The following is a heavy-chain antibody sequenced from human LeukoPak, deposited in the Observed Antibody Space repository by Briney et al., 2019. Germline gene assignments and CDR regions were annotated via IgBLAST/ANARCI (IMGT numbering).Heavy chain of an antibody. V-gene: IGHV3-21*01. CDR1: GFAFSHHN. CDR2: ISSSSNYI. Sequence: GGSLRLPCTASGFAFSHHNMNWVRQAPGKGLEWVASISSSSNYIYYSDSVKGRFTISRDNAKNSLFLQMNGLRAKDTAVYYCARKQNRVRGVSDFDYWGQGTLVTVSS. J-gene: IGHJ4*02. CDR3: ARKQNRVRGVSDFDY. D-gene: IGHD3-10*01.